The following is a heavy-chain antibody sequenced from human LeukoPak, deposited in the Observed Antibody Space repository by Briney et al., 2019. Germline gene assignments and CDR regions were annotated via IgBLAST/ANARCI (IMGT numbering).Heavy chain of an antibody. Sequence: GGSLRLSCAASGFTFSSYGMHWVRQAPGKGLEWVALISYDGTNKYYADSVKGRFTISRDNSKNTLFLQMNSLRAEDTAVYYCAKAGSGMDVWGQGTTVTVSS. CDR1: GFTFSSYG. D-gene: IGHD3-10*01. V-gene: IGHV3-30*18. CDR2: ISYDGTNK. CDR3: AKAGSGMDV. J-gene: IGHJ6*02.